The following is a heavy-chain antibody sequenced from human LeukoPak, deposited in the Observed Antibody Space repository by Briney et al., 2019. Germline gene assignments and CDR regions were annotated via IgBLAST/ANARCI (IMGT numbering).Heavy chain of an antibody. CDR1: GGTFSSYA. D-gene: IGHD2-2*01. CDR2: IIPIFGTA. CDR3: ARSACSSTSCYFPPDYYYYMDV. Sequence: GASVKVSCKASGGTFSSYAISWVRQAPGQGLEWMGGIIPIFGTANYAQKFQGRVTITADESTSTAYMELSSLRSEDTAVYYCARSACSSTSCYFPPDYYYYMDVWGKGTTVTVS. J-gene: IGHJ6*03. V-gene: IGHV1-69*13.